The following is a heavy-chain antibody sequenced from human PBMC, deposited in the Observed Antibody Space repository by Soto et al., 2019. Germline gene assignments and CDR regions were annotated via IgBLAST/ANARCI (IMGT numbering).Heavy chain of an antibody. V-gene: IGHV1-69*18. J-gene: IGHJ5*02. D-gene: IGHD2-15*01. CDR2: ITPAFGTT. Sequence: QVQLVQSGAEVKQPGSSVKVSCKASGGTFSNFPIIWVRLAPGQGLEWMGRITPAFGTTNSAHAQKFQGRVTLTAYESARTAYLEVSSLRSEDTAVYYFAREVVGILNPWGQGTLVTVSS. CDR1: GGTFSNFP. CDR3: AREVVGILNP.